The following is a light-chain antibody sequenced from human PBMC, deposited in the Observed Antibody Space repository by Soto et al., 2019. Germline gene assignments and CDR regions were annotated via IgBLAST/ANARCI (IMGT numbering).Light chain of an antibody. CDR1: QTISSW. Sequence: DIQMTQSPSTLSGSVGDRVTITCRASQTISSWLAWYQQKPGKAPKLLIYKASTLKSGVPSRFSSSESGTEFPLTTSRLQPDNFATYYCQRYNSYAEAVGQGTKWIS. CDR2: KAS. V-gene: IGKV1-5*03. J-gene: IGKJ1*01. CDR3: QRYNSYAEA.